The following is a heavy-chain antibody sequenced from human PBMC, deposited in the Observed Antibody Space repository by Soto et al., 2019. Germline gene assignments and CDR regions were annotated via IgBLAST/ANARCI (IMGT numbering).Heavy chain of an antibody. CDR1: GVPISSGNW. D-gene: IGHD2-8*01. CDR3: ERLVYDTRLNYMYFDF. V-gene: IGHV4-4*02. CDR2: IFHDGTA. Sequence: SGTLSLTFAVSGVPISSGNWWTWVRQTPQRGLEYIGEIFHDGTANYYPSFERRVAISVDTSKNQFSLKMTSVTAADTDIYFCERLVYDTRLNYMYFDFWGQGALVTVYS. J-gene: IGHJ4*02.